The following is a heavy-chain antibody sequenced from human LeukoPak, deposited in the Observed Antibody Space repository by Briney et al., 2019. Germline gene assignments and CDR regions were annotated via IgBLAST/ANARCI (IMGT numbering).Heavy chain of an antibody. J-gene: IGHJ4*02. D-gene: IGHD4-11*01. Sequence: ASVKVSCKASGYIFTDYYMHWVRQAPGQGLEWMGWINPNSGGTNYAQKFQDRVTMTGDTSISTAYMELTRLRSDDTAVYYCASGLQRDYWGQGTLVTVSS. CDR3: ASGLQRDY. CDR1: GYIFTDYY. V-gene: IGHV1-2*02. CDR2: INPNSGGT.